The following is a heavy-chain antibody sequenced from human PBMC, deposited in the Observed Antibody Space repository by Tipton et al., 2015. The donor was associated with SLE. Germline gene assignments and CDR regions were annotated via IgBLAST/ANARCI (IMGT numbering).Heavy chain of an antibody. CDR2: IHSEGTYT. V-gene: IGHV3-74*03. CDR3: VRGGGSVGQDFDY. D-gene: IGHD6-25*01. J-gene: IGHJ4*02. Sequence: SLRLSCAASGFPFSTYWMHWVRQVPGKGLVWVSRIHSEGTYTMSADSVKGRFTTSRDNAKNTLYLQMNSLRVEDTAVYYCVRGGGSVGQDFDYWGQGTLVAVSS. CDR1: GFPFSTYW.